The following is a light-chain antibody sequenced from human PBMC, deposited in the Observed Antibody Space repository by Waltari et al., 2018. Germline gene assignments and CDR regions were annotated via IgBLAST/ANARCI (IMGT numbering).Light chain of an antibody. V-gene: IGKV3-11*01. J-gene: IGKJ2*01. CDR2: DTS. CDR3: QQRSHWPMYT. CDR1: ESIASP. Sequence: EIVLTQSPATLSLSPGDRATLSCRASESIASPLVWYQQKPGPHPRILIDDTSNRAAGIPARFSGSGSGTDFSLTISSLEPEDFVVYYCQQRSHWPMYTFGQGTKLEIK.